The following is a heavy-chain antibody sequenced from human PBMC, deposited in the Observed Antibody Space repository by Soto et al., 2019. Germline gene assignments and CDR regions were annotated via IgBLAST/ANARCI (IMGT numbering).Heavy chain of an antibody. CDR1: GGSISSYY. CDR3: ARQEQYSGGFSYFDY. CDR2: IYYSGST. J-gene: IGHJ4*02. V-gene: IGHV4-59*08. Sequence: PSETLSLTCTVSGGSISSYYWSWIRQPPGKGLEWIGYIYYSGSTNYNPSHKSRVTISVDTSKNQFSLKLSSVTAADTAVYYYARQEQYSGGFSYFDYWGQGTLVTVSS. D-gene: IGHD6-19*01.